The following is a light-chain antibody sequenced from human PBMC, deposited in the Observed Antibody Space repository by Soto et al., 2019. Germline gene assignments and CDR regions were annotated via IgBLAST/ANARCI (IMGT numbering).Light chain of an antibody. V-gene: IGKV3-15*01. CDR3: QQYNNWPPLT. J-gene: IGKJ4*01. CDR2: GAS. CDR1: QSVSIN. Sequence: EIVMTQSPATLSVSPGERATLSCRASQSVSINLAWYQQKPGQAPRLLIYGASTRATGIAARFSGSGSGTEFTLSISSLQSEDFAVYYCQQYNNWPPLTFGGGTKVEIK.